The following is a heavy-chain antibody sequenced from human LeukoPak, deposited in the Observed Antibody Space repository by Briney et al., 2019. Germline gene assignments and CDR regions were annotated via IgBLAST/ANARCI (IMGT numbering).Heavy chain of an antibody. D-gene: IGHD3-3*01. CDR2: IYPGDSDT. Sequence: GESLKISCKGSGYSFTSYWIGWVRQMPGKGLEWMGIIYPGDSDTRYSPSFQGQVTISADKSISTAYLQWSSLKASDTAMYYCARLRGEGPRLRFLEGLPQDYYYGMDVWAQGTTVTVSS. CDR3: ARLRGEGPRLRFLEGLPQDYYYGMDV. J-gene: IGHJ6*02. V-gene: IGHV5-51*01. CDR1: GYSFTSYW.